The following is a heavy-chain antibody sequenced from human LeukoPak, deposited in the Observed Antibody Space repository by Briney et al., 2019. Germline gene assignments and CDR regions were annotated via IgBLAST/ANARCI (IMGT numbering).Heavy chain of an antibody. D-gene: IGHD6-19*01. Sequence: PGGSLRLSCAASGFTFSSYSMNWVRQAPGKGLEWVAVISYDGSNKYYADSVKGRFTISRDNSKNTLYLQMNSLRAEDTAVYYCAKSWVAVAGLFDYWGQGTLVTVSS. CDR2: ISYDGSNK. CDR1: GFTFSSYS. J-gene: IGHJ4*02. V-gene: IGHV3-30*18. CDR3: AKSWVAVAGLFDY.